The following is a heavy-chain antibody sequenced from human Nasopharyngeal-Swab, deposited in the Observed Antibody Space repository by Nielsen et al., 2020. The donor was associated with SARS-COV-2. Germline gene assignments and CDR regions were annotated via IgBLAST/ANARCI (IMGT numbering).Heavy chain of an antibody. CDR3: ARGRPSCSGGSCYWGTNYYYGMDV. D-gene: IGHD2-15*01. J-gene: IGHJ6*02. Sequence: SETLSLTCAVYGGSFSDYYWSWIRQPPGKGLEWIGEINHSGSTNYNPSLKSRVTISVDTSKNQFSLKLSSVTAADTAVYYCARGRPSCSGGSCYWGTNYYYGMDVWGQGTTVTVSS. CDR1: GGSFSDYY. CDR2: INHSGST. V-gene: IGHV4-34*01.